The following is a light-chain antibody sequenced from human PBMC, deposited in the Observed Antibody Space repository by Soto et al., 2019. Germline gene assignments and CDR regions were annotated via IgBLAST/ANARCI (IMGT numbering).Light chain of an antibody. CDR2: EDN. CDR3: QSYDSSGV. CDR1: SGSIASNY. Sequence: FMLTQPHSVSESPGKTVTISCTRSSGSIASNYVQWYQQRPGSAPTTVIYEDNQRPSGVPDRFSGSIDSSSNSASLTISGLKTEDEADYYCQSYDSSGVFGGGTQLTVL. J-gene: IGLJ2*01. V-gene: IGLV6-57*04.